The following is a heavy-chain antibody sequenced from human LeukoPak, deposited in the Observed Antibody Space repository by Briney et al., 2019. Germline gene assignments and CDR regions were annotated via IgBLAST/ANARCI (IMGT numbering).Heavy chain of an antibody. CDR3: TRELFDFDY. D-gene: IGHD3-10*01. CDR2: ISGSGGST. CDR1: GLTFSNHA. Sequence: GGSLRLSCAASGLTFSNHAMGWVRQVPGKGLEWISEISGSGGSTYYADSVKGRFTISRDNSKNTLYLQMNSLRAEDTAVYYCTRELFDFDYWGQGTLVTVSS. J-gene: IGHJ4*02. V-gene: IGHV3-23*01.